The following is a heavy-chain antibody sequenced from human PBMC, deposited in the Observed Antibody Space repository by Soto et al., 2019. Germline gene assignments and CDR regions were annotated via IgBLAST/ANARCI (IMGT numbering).Heavy chain of an antibody. CDR3: AKATATSGGAFEI. J-gene: IGHJ3*02. CDR1: GFICSSYD. D-gene: IGHD1-1*01. V-gene: IGHV3-23*01. CDR2: ILVGGST. Sequence: VGSLRLSCAVSGFICSSYDMSWVRQAPGKGLEWVSTILVGGSTHYEDSVKGRFTISRDTSKNTVYLQMNSLTAGDTAFYYCAKATATSGGAFEIYGQGTMVTVSS.